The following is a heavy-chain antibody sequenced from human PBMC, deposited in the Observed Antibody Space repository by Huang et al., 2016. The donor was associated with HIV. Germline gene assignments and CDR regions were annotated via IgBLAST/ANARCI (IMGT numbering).Heavy chain of an antibody. CDR1: GYTFSFHD. V-gene: IGHV1-8*01. CDR3: ARGPVHRAIMNWGEGFDDGWRTGFDP. J-gene: IGHJ5*02. CDR2: ANASAGHT. D-gene: IGHD7-27*01. Sequence: QEQLVQSGAEVKKPGASVTVSCKASGYTFSFHDVHWVRQVSGQGLEWVAECRGRCSVCSGWANASAGHTGEDRNGQGRDTLHTSAPGTTAYVEFGSLTSEDTADDVCARGPVHRAIMNWGEGFDDGWRTGFDPWGQGTLVIVTS.